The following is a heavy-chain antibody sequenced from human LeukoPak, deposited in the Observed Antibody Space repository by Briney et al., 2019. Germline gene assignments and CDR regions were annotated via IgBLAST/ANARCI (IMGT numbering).Heavy chain of an antibody. CDR1: VGSISSYY. V-gene: IGHV4-59*08. CDR2: IYYSGST. Sequence: SETLSLTCTVSVGSISSYYWSWIRQPPGKGLEWIGYIYYSGSTNYNPSLKSRVTISVDTSKNQFSLKLSSVTAAGTAVYYCARQAPIDYYYGMDVWGQGTTVTVSS. CDR3: ARQAPIDYYYGMDV. J-gene: IGHJ6*02.